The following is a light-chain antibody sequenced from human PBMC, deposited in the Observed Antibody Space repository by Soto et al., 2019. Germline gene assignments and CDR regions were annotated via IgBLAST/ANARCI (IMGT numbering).Light chain of an antibody. CDR1: SSDVGGYNY. Sequence: QSVLTQPPSASGSPGQSVTISCTGTSSDVGGYNYVSWYQQHPGKAPKLMIYEVSERPSGVPDRFSGSKSGNTASLTVSGLQAEDEADSYCSSYAGSNNLVFGGGTKLTVL. J-gene: IGLJ3*02. CDR2: EVS. CDR3: SSYAGSNNLV. V-gene: IGLV2-8*01.